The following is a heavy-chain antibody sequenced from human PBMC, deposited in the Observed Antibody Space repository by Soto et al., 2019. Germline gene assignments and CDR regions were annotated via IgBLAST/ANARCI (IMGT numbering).Heavy chain of an antibody. CDR2: IKQDGSEK. V-gene: IGHV3-7*01. CDR3: ARPGYSSSWYFDY. CDR1: GFTFSSYW. D-gene: IGHD6-13*01. J-gene: IGHJ4*02. Sequence: LRLSCAASGFTFSSYWMSWVRQAPGKGLEWVANIKQDGSEKYYVDSVKGRFTISRDNAKNSLYLQMNSLRAEDTAVYYCARPGYSSSWYFDYWGQGTLVTVSS.